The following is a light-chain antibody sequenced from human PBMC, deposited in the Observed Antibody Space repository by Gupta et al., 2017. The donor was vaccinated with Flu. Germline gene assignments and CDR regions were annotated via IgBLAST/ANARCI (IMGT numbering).Light chain of an antibody. CDR2: WAS. Sequence: SLGERATINCKSSQSVLYSSNNKNYLAWYQQKAGQPPKLLIYWASTRESGVPDRFSGSGSGTDFTLTISSLQAEDVAVYYCHQYFTTLLTFGGGTKVEIK. J-gene: IGKJ4*01. CDR1: QSVLYSSNNKNY. V-gene: IGKV4-1*01. CDR3: HQYFTTLLT.